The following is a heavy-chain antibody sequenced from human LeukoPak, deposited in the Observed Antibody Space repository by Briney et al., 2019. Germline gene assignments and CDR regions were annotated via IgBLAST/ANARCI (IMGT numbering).Heavy chain of an antibody. V-gene: IGHV1-2*02. Sequence: ASVKVSCKASGYTFTGYYMRWVRQAPGQGLEWMGWINPNSGGTNYAQKFQGRVTMTRDTSISTAYMELSRLRSDDTAVYYCARDCSGGSCYYFDYWGQGTLVTVSS. CDR3: ARDCSGGSCYYFDY. CDR2: INPNSGGT. J-gene: IGHJ4*02. CDR1: GYTFTGYY. D-gene: IGHD2-15*01.